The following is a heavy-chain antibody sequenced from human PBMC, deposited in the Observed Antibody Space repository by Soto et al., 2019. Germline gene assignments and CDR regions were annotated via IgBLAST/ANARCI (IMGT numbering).Heavy chain of an antibody. CDR3: ARYRGYYYDSSGYYPSSYYYYGMDV. Sequence: SETLSLTCAVYGGSFSGYYWSWIRQPPGKGLEWIGEINHSGSTNYNPSLKSRVTISVETSKNQFSLKLSSVTAADTAVYYCARYRGYYYDSSGYYPSSYYYYGMDVWGQGTTVT. V-gene: IGHV4-34*01. CDR1: GGSFSGYY. CDR2: INHSGST. J-gene: IGHJ6*01. D-gene: IGHD3-22*01.